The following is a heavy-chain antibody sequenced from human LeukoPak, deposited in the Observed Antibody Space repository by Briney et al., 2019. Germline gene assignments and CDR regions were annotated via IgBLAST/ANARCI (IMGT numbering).Heavy chain of an antibody. D-gene: IGHD6-13*01. CDR1: GGSISIHY. CDR2: IYYRGST. V-gene: IGHV4-59*11. Sequence: SETLSLTCNVSGGSISIHYWSWSRQPPGKRLEWIAYIYYRGSTNYNPSPTSRVTISVDASKNPFSLKLTSVTAADSAVYYCARSLSTVPAAAGDAFYFYYGLYVWGEGTTVTV. CDR3: ARSLSTVPAAAGDAFYFYYGLYV. J-gene: IGHJ6*01.